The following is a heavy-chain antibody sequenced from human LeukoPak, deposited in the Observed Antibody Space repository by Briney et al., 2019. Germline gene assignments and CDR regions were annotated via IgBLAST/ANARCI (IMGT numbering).Heavy chain of an antibody. J-gene: IGHJ5*02. CDR3: VYSSSWYTARVEH. V-gene: IGHV4-34*01. CDR1: GGSLNGYY. CDR2: INHSGST. Sequence: SETLSLTCAVYGGSLNGYYWSWIRQSPGKGLEWIGEINHSGSTNYNPSLKSRVTISLDTSKNQFSLKLSSVTDADTAVYYCVYSSSWYTARVEHWGQGTLVTVS. D-gene: IGHD6-13*01.